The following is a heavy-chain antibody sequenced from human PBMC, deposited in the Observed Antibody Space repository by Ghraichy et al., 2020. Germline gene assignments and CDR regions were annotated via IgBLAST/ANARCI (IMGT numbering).Heavy chain of an antibody. J-gene: IGHJ4*02. CDR2: ISGSGGST. CDR3: AKFLEPSGYYFMGGIDY. D-gene: IGHD3-22*01. CDR1: GFTFSSYA. Sequence: GGSLRLSCAASGFTFSSYAMSWVRQAPGKGLEWVSAISGSGGSTYYADSVKGRFTISRDNSKNTLYLQMNSLRAEDTAVYYCAKFLEPSGYYFMGGIDYWGQGTLVTVSS. V-gene: IGHV3-23*01.